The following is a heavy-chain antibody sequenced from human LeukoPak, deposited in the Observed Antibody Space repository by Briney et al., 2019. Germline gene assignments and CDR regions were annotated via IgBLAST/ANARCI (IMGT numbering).Heavy chain of an antibody. Sequence: SETLSLTCTVSGGSISSYYWSWIRQPPGKGLEWIGYIYYSGSTNYNPSLKSRVTISVDTSKNQFSLKLSSVTAADTAVYYCARGYCSSTSCYLYGLFGYWGQGTLVTVPS. V-gene: IGHV4-59*01. CDR1: GGSISSYY. CDR2: IYYSGST. J-gene: IGHJ4*02. D-gene: IGHD2-2*01. CDR3: ARGYCSSTSCYLYGLFGY.